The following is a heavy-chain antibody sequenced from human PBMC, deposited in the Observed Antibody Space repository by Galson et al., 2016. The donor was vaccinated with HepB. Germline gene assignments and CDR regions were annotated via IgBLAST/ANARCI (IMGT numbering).Heavy chain of an antibody. CDR3: AREAGTTSFPYFDY. CDR1: GGTFNNYA. Sequence: SGGTFNNYAFSWVRQAPGQGLEWMGRIIPILGLVNFAQKFQDRVTIIADISTSTAYMELSNLRSEDTAVYYCAREAGTTSFPYFDYWGQGTLVTVSS. D-gene: IGHD1-7*01. V-gene: IGHV1-69*04. CDR2: IIPILGLV. J-gene: IGHJ4*02.